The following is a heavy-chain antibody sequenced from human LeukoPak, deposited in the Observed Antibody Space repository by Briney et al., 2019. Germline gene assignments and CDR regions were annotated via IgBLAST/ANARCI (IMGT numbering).Heavy chain of an antibody. CDR1: GGSISSSSYC. V-gene: IGHV4-39*01. Sequence: PSETLSLTCTVSGGSISSSSYCWGWIRQPPGKRLEWIGTIYYSGGTYYNPSLKSRVTISVDTSKNQFSLKLTAVTAADTAVYYCARHDMGTAMVRWFSYWGQGTLVTVSS. CDR2: IYYSGGT. D-gene: IGHD5-18*01. CDR3: ARHDMGTAMVRWFSY. J-gene: IGHJ4*02.